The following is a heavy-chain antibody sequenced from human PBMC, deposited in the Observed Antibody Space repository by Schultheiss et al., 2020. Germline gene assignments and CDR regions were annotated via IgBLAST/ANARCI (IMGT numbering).Heavy chain of an antibody. Sequence: ASVKVSCKASGYTFINYNIHWVRQAPGQGLEWMGIINPSGGSTSYTQKFQGRVTMTRDTSTSTVYMELSSLRSEDTAVYYCIRPQYTGNPGSFDYWGQGTLVTGSS. CDR2: INPSGGST. D-gene: IGHD4-23*01. CDR1: GYTFINYN. J-gene: IGHJ4*02. V-gene: IGHV1-46*03. CDR3: IRPQYTGNPGSFDY.